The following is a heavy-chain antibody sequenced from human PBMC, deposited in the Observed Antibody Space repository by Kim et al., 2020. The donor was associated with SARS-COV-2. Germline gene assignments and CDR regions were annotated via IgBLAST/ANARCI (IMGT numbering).Heavy chain of an antibody. CDR1: GGSISSGGYY. V-gene: IGHV4-31*03. Sequence: SETLSLTCTVSGGSISSGGYYWSWIRQHPGKGLEWIGYFYYSGSTYYNPSLKSRVTISVDTSKNQFSLKLSSVTAADTAVYYCASYGSGSYLKGRDYFDYWGQGTLVTVSS. J-gene: IGHJ4*02. CDR3: ASYGSGSYLKGRDYFDY. CDR2: FYYSGST. D-gene: IGHD3-10*01.